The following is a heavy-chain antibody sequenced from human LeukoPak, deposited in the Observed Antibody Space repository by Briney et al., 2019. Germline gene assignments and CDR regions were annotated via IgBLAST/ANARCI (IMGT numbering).Heavy chain of an antibody. CDR1: GGTFSSYA. V-gene: IGHV1-69*05. CDR2: IIPIFGTA. CDR3: ARTLEYSSSYYFDY. Sequence: SVKVSCKASGGTFSSYAISWVRQAPGQGLEWMGGIIPIFGTANYAQKFQGRVTITTDESTSTAYMELSGLRSEDTAVYYCARTLEYSSSYYFDYWGQGTLVTVSS. D-gene: IGHD6-6*01. J-gene: IGHJ4*02.